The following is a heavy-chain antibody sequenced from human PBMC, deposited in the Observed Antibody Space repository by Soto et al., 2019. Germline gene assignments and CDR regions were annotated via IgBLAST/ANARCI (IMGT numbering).Heavy chain of an antibody. CDR2: ISSSSSYI. J-gene: IGHJ5*02. CDR1: GFTFSSYS. Sequence: EVQLVESGGGLVKPGGSLRLSCAASGFTFSSYSMNWVRQAPGKGLEWVSSISSSSSYIYYADSVKGRFTISRDNAKNSLYPQMNSLRAEDTAVYYCSRGEVVAASSFNWFDPWGQGTLVTVSS. D-gene: IGHD2-15*01. CDR3: SRGEVVAASSFNWFDP. V-gene: IGHV3-21*01.